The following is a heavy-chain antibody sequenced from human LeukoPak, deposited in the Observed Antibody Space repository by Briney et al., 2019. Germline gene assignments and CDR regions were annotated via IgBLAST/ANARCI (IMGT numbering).Heavy chain of an antibody. CDR3: ARRDSGSLDY. Sequence: GGSLRLSCAASGFTFSSYAMSWVRQAPGKGQEWVSAISGSGGSTYYADSVKGRFTISRDNSKNTLYLQMNSLRAEDTAVYYCARRDSGSLDYWGQGTLVTVSS. J-gene: IGHJ4*02. D-gene: IGHD3-22*01. V-gene: IGHV3-23*01. CDR2: ISGSGGST. CDR1: GFTFSSYA.